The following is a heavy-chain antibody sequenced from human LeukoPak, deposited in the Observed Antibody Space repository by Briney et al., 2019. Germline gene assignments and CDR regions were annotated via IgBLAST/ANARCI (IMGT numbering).Heavy chain of an antibody. V-gene: IGHV3-74*01. CDR2: VIRDGSFT. Sequence: GGSLRLSCAASGFTLRSYWMHWVRQAPGKGLEWVSRVIRDGSFTNYADSVKGRFTISRDNAKNTLYLQMSSLRAEDTAVYFCVRDGDDFNFDYWGQGSLVTVSS. J-gene: IGHJ4*02. CDR1: GFTLRSYW. D-gene: IGHD5-24*01. CDR3: VRDGDDFNFDY.